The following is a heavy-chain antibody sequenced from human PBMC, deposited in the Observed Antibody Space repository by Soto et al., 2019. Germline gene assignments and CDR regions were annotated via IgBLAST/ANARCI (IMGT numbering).Heavy chain of an antibody. CDR2: FSYDGSSK. CDR1: GFTFSNYG. J-gene: IGHJ4*02. Sequence: QVQLVESGGGVVHPGRSLRLSCTASGFTFSNYGMHWVRQAPGKELEWVAVFSYDGSSKYYVDSVKGRFTISRDNSKNTLYLQMNSLRAEDTATYYCAKAGDDYNSFFDYWGQGTLVTVSS. D-gene: IGHD4-4*01. V-gene: IGHV3-30*18. CDR3: AKAGDDYNSFFDY.